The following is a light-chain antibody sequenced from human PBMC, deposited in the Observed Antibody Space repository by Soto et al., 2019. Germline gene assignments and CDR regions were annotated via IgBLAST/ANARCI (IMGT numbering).Light chain of an antibody. Sequence: EIVFTQCPATLSAFPGDRVTLSCRASQYINTRLAWYQQKPGQAPRLLIYGASSRATGIPDRFSGSGSGTDFTLTISRLEPEDFAVYYCHQDDIWTFGQGTKVDIK. CDR3: HQDDIWT. J-gene: IGKJ1*01. CDR1: QYINTR. V-gene: IGKV3-20*01. CDR2: GAS.